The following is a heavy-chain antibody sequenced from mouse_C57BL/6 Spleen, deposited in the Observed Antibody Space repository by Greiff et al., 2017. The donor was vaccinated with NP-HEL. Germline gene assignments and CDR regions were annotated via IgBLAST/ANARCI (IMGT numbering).Heavy chain of an antibody. CDR2: IHPNSGST. D-gene: IGHD1-1*01. CDR1: GYTFTSYW. CDR3: ARTDYGSSSCAY. V-gene: IGHV1-64*01. Sequence: VQLQQPGAELVKPGASVKLSCKASGYTFTSYWMHWVKQRPGQGLEWIGLIHPNSGSTNYNEKFKSKATLTVDKSSSTAYMQLSSLTSEDSAVYYCARTDYGSSSCAYWGQGTLVTVSA. J-gene: IGHJ3*01.